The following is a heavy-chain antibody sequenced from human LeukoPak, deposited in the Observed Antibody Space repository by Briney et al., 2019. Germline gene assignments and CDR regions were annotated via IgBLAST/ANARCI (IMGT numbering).Heavy chain of an antibody. D-gene: IGHD3-22*01. V-gene: IGHV4-34*01. Sequence: PSETLSLTCAVYGGSFSGYYWSWISQPPGKGLEWIGEINHSGSTNYNPSLKSRVTISVDTSKNQFSLKLSSVTAADTAVYYCARGHRTSYYYDSSGYYGYWGQGTLVTVSS. CDR3: ARGHRTSYYYDSSGYYGY. J-gene: IGHJ4*02. CDR1: GGSFSGYY. CDR2: INHSGST.